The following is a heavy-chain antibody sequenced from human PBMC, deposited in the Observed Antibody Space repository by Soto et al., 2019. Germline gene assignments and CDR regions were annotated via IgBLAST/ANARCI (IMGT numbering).Heavy chain of an antibody. CDR3: AGGGIAVGGRNRFDT. CDR1: GYTFTSYY. J-gene: IGHJ5*02. Sequence: QVQLVQSGAEVKKPGASVKVSCKASGYTFTSYYMHWVPQDPGQGLEWMGIINPSGGNTSYAQKFQGIVIMTRDTTTTTVYMERSSGRSDDRGVYYWAGGGIAVGGRNRFDTWRQETLVTVSS. CDR2: INPSGGNT. D-gene: IGHD6-13*01. V-gene: IGHV1-46*01.